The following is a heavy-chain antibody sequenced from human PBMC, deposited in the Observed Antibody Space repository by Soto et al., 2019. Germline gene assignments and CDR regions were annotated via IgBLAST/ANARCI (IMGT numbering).Heavy chain of an antibody. Sequence: PSETLSLTCTVSGGSISSYYWSWVRQAPGKGLEWVSAISGSGGSTYYADSVKGRFTISRDNSKNTLYLQMNSLRAEDTAVYYCAKRLIAAAGTEYYFDYWGQGTLVTVSS. J-gene: IGHJ4*02. CDR2: ISGSGGST. V-gene: IGHV3-23*01. CDR3: AKRLIAAAGTEYYFDY. D-gene: IGHD6-13*01. CDR1: GGSISSYY.